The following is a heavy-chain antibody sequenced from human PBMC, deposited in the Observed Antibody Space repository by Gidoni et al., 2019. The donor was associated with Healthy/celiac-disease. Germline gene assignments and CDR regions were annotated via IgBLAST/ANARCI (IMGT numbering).Heavy chain of an antibody. CDR2: ISSSSSYI. D-gene: IGHD6-13*01. CDR1: GFTFSSYS. CDR3: ATEGSSWYDY. V-gene: IGHV3-21*01. Sequence: EVQLVESGGGLVKPGGSLRLSCAASGFTFSSYSMNWVRQAPGKGLEWVSSISSSSSYIYYADSVKGRFTISRDNAKNSLYLQMNSLRAEDTAVYYCATEGSSWYDYWGQGTLVTVSS. J-gene: IGHJ4*02.